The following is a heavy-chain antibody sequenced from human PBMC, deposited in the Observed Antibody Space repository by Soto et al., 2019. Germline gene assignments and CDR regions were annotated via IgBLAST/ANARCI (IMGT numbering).Heavy chain of an antibody. CDR2: ISAYNGNT. V-gene: IGHV1-18*04. J-gene: IGHJ6*02. D-gene: IGHD6-13*01. CDR1: GYTFTSYG. Sequence: ASVKVSCKASGYTFTSYGISWVRQAPGQGLEWMGWISAYNGNTNYAQKLQGRVTMTTDTSTSTAYMELRSLRSDDTAVYYCARGSDSSSWYGWYYYGMDVWGQGTKVTVSS. CDR3: ARGSDSSSWYGWYYYGMDV.